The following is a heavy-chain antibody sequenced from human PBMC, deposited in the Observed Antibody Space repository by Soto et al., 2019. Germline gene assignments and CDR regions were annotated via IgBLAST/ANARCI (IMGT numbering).Heavy chain of an antibody. J-gene: IGHJ4*02. D-gene: IGHD6-13*01. Sequence: ASVKVSCKASGGTFSSYAISWVRQAPGQGLEWMGGIIPIFGTANYAQKFQGRVTITADKSTSTAYMELSSLRSEDTAVYYCARRAQQLALGYWGQGTLVTVSS. CDR1: GGTFSSYA. CDR2: IIPIFGTA. V-gene: IGHV1-69*06. CDR3: ARRAQQLALGY.